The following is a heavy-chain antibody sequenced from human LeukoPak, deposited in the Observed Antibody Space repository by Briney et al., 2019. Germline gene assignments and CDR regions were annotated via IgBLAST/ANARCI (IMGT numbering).Heavy chain of an antibody. CDR2: ISSSSSTI. D-gene: IGHD2-2*01. Sequence: GGSLRLSCAASGFTFSSYSMNWVRQAPGKGLEWVSYISSSSSTIYYADSVKGRFTISRDNAKNSLYLQMNSLGAEDTAVYYCARDQYCSSTSCYLGAFDIWGQGTMVTVSS. V-gene: IGHV3-48*01. CDR3: ARDQYCSSTSCYLGAFDI. CDR1: GFTFSSYS. J-gene: IGHJ3*02.